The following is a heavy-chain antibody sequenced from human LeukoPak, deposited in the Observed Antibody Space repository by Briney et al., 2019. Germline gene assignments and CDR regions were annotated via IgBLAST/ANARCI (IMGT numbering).Heavy chain of an antibody. CDR1: GFTFSDYY. V-gene: IGHV3-11*01. CDR3: AKGGRRGSYSYYYYYMDV. CDR2: ISSSGSTI. D-gene: IGHD1-26*01. J-gene: IGHJ6*03. Sequence: SGGSLRLSCAASGFTFSDYYMSWIRQAPGKGLEWVSYISSSGSTIYYADSVKGRFTISRDNSKNTLYLQMNSLRAEDTAVYYCAKGGRRGSYSYYYYYMDVWGKGTTVTVSS.